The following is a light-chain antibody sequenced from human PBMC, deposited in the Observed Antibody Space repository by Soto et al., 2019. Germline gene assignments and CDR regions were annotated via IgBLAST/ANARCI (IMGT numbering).Light chain of an antibody. CDR2: AAS. CDR1: QSISSY. V-gene: IGKV1-39*01. CDR3: QQSYSTLN. Sequence: DIQMTQSPSSLSASVGDRVTITCRASQSISSYLNWYQQKPGKAPKLLIYAASSLQSGVPSRFSCSGSGTDFTLTISSLQPEDFATYYCQQSYSTLNFGQGTRLEIK. J-gene: IGKJ5*01.